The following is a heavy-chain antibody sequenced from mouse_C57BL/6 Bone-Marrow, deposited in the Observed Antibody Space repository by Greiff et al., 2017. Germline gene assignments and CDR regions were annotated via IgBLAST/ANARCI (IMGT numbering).Heavy chain of an antibody. CDR2: IDPANGNT. CDR1: GFNINNTY. V-gene: IGHV14-3*01. D-gene: IGHD1-1*01. CDR3: ARYRGSSYSYYFDY. Sequence: EVQLQQSVAELVRPGASVKLSCTASGFNINNTYMHWVKQRPEQGLEWIGRIDPANGNTKYAPKFQGKATITADTSSNTAYLQLSSLTSEDTAIYYCARYRGSSYSYYFDYWGQGTTLTVSS. J-gene: IGHJ2*01.